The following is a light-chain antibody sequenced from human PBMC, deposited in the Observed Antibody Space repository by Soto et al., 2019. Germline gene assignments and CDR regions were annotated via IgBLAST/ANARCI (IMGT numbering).Light chain of an antibody. V-gene: IGLV1-44*01. Sequence: QSALTQPPSESGTPGQRVTISCSGSGSNIGSNIVNWYQLLPGTAPKLLIYSHNQRPSGVPDRFSASKSGTSASLAISGLQSEDESDYYCATWDDSLNGWVFGGGTKLTVL. CDR3: ATWDDSLNGWV. CDR1: GSNIGSNI. CDR2: SHN. J-gene: IGLJ3*02.